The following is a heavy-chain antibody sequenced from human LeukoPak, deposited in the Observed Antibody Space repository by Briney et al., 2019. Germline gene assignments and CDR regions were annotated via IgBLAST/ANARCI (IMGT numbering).Heavy chain of an antibody. CDR2: ISSSSTSI. CDR3: ARDDGLRGSYPDY. Sequence: GGTLTLSCAASGFTFSSYGMNWVRQPPGKGLEWVSYISSSSTSIYYADSVKGRFTISRDNAKNSLYLQMNSLRAEDTAVYYCARDDGLRGSYPDYWGQGTLVTVSS. D-gene: IGHD1-26*01. V-gene: IGHV3-48*01. CDR1: GFTFSSYG. J-gene: IGHJ4*02.